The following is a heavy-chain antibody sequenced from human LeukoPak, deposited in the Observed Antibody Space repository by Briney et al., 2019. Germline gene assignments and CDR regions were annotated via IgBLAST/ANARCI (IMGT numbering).Heavy chain of an antibody. J-gene: IGHJ4*02. Sequence: PSETLSLTCTVSGGSIDSRSYYWDWIRQAPGKGLEWIGTIYHSGSTEYNPSLKSRVAIFVDTSKNQFSLILHSVAAADTAVYYCARRSEFDNTHYHYFDYWGQGALITVSS. CDR2: IYHSGST. V-gene: IGHV4-39*01. CDR3: ARRSEFDNTHYHYFDY. D-gene: IGHD2-15*01. CDR1: GGSIDSRSYY.